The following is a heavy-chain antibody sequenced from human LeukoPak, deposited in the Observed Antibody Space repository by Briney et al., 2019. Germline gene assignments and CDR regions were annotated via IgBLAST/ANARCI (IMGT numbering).Heavy chain of an antibody. CDR1: GFTFSGSA. D-gene: IGHD2-21*01. CDR2: IRSKANSYAT. J-gene: IGHJ6*03. Sequence: GGSLRLSCAASGFTFSGSAMHWVRQASGEGLEWVGRIRSKANSYATAYAASVKGRFTISRDDSKNTAYLQMNSLKTEDTAVYYCTRQLLDYYYYYMDVWGKGTTVTVSS. V-gene: IGHV3-73*01. CDR3: TRQLLDYYYYYMDV.